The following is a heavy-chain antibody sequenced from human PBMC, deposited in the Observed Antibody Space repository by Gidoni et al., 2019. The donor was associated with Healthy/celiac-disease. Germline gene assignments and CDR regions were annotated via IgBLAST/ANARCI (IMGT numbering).Heavy chain of an antibody. CDR1: GGSISSSNW. D-gene: IGHD3-16*01. V-gene: IGHV4-4*02. CDR2: IYHSGST. J-gene: IGHJ6*03. Sequence: QVQLQESGPGLVKPSGPLSLTCAVSGGSISSSNWWSWVRLPPGKGLEWIGEIYHSGSTNYNPSLKSGVTISGDKSKNQFSLKLSSVTAADTAVYYWARLGDGPYYYYYMDVWGKGTTVTVSS. CDR3: ARLGDGPYYYYYMDV.